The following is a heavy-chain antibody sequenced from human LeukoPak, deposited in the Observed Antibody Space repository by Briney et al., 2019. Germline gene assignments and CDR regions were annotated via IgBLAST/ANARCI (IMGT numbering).Heavy chain of an antibody. D-gene: IGHD2-2*01. J-gene: IGHJ4*02. V-gene: IGHV4-34*01. CDR3: ARGGGGDIVVVPAALDY. Sequence: SETLSLTCTVSGGSISNYYWSWFRQPPGKGLEWIGEINHSGSTNYNPSLKSRVTISVDTSKNQFSLKLSSVTAADTAVYYCARGGGGDIVVVPAALDYWGQGTLVTVSS. CDR2: INHSGST. CDR1: GGSISNYY.